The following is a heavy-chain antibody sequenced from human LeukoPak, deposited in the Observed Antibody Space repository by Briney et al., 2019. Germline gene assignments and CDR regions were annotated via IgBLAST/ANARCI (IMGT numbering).Heavy chain of an antibody. Sequence: SETLSLTCTVSGGSISSYYWSWIRQPPGKGLEWIGYIYHSGSTNYNPSLKSRVTISVDTSKNQFSLKLSSVTAADTAVYYCARLGKTTVSSYYYYYYYMDVWGKGTTVTVSS. CDR2: IYHSGST. V-gene: IGHV4-59*08. CDR1: GGSISSYY. CDR3: ARLGKTTVSSYYYYYYYMDV. J-gene: IGHJ6*03. D-gene: IGHD4-11*01.